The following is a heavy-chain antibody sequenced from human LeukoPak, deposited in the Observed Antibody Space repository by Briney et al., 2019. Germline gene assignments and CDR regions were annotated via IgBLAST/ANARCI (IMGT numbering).Heavy chain of an antibody. D-gene: IGHD5-12*01. CDR2: ISNGGGTT. V-gene: IGHV3-23*01. J-gene: IGHJ4*02. Sequence: GGSLRLSCAASGFTFSSYAMNWVRQAPGKGLEWVSGISNGGGTTYYADSVKGRFTISRDNSKNTLDLQMNSLRADDTAIYYCAKGDSPVVTTNDYWGQGTLVTVSS. CDR3: AKGDSPVVTTNDY. CDR1: GFTFSSYA.